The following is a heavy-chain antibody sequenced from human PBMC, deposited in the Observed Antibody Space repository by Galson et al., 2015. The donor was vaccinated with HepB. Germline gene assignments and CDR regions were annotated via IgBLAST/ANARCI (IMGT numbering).Heavy chain of an antibody. Sequence: SETLSLTCTVSGGSISRYYWNWIRQSPGKGLEWIGYMYYSGTTNYNPSLKSRVTMSIETSNNQFSLKLSSVTTADTAVYYCARYDFWSGFLWGQGTLVTVSS. J-gene: IGHJ4*02. V-gene: IGHV4-59*01. CDR1: GGSISRYY. CDR3: ARYDFWSGFL. D-gene: IGHD3-3*01. CDR2: MYYSGTT.